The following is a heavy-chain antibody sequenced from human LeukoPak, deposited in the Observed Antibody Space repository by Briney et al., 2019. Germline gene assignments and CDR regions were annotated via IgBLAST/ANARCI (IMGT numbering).Heavy chain of an antibody. J-gene: IGHJ4*02. V-gene: IGHV4-4*02. CDR1: GGSISNSEW. CDR2: IYHSGSA. CDR3: ARNGGNSDFDF. Sequence: SGTLSLTCAVSGGSISNSEWWTWVRQPPGKGLEWIGEIYHSGSANYNPSLKSRVTISVDKSKNQFSLKVSSVTAADTAVYYCARNGGNSDFDFWGQGTLVTVSS. D-gene: IGHD4-23*01.